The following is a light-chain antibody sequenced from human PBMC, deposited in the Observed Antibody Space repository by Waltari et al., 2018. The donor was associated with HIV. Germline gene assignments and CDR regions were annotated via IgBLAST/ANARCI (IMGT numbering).Light chain of an antibody. CDR1: SSDVGGFNF. V-gene: IGLV2-11*01. CDR3: CSYAGSYTLVV. J-gene: IGLJ2*01. Sequence: QSALTQPRSVSGSPGQSVTISCTGTSSDVGGFNFFSWYQQHPGKAPKLMIYDVTKRPSGVPDRCSGSKFDKTASLTISGLQADDEADYYCCSYAGSYTLVVFGGGTKLTVL. CDR2: DVT.